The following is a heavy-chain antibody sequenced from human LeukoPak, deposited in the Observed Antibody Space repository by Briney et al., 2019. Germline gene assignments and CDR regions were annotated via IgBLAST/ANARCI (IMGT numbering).Heavy chain of an antibody. D-gene: IGHD3-10*01. Sequence: GGSLRLSCAAPGFTFSDYYMSWIRQAPGKGLEWVSYISSSSSYTNYADSVKGRFTISRDNAKNSRYLQMNSLRAEDTAVYYCARDSEYYYGSGDYYGMDVWGQGTTVTVSS. CDR2: ISSSSSYT. J-gene: IGHJ6*02. CDR3: ARDSEYYYGSGDYYGMDV. V-gene: IGHV3-11*05. CDR1: GFTFSDYY.